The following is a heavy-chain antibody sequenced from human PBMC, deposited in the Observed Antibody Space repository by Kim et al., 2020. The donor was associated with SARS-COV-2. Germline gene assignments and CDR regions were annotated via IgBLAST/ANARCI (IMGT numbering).Heavy chain of an antibody. CDR3: ARCLDMVDTAMDPYYYYGMDV. D-gene: IGHD5-18*01. Sequence: GGSLRLSCAASGFTFDDYGMSWVRQAPGKGLEWVSGINWNGGSTGYADSVKGRFTISRDNAKNSLYLQMNSLRAEDTALYYCARCLDMVDTAMDPYYYYGMDVWGQGTTVTVSS. CDR2: INWNGGST. CDR1: GFTFDDYG. J-gene: IGHJ6*02. V-gene: IGHV3-20*04.